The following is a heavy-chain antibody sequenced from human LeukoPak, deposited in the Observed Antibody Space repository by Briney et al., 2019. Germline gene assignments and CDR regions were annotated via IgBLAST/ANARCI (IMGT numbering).Heavy chain of an antibody. CDR3: ARDYYGSGSYYSGP. J-gene: IGHJ3*01. Sequence: PSETLSLTCTVSGGSISSSSYYWGWIRQPPGKGLEWIGSIYYSGSTYYNPSLKSRVTISVDTSKNQFSLKLSSVTAADTAVYYCARDYYGSGSYYSGPWGQGTMVTVSS. CDR1: GGSISSSSYY. V-gene: IGHV4-39*07. CDR2: IYYSGST. D-gene: IGHD3-10*01.